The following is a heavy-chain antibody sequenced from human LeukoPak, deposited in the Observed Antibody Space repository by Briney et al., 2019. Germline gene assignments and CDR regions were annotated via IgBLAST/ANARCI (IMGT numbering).Heavy chain of an antibody. D-gene: IGHD4-11*01. V-gene: IGHV3-21*01. J-gene: IGHJ3*02. CDR2: ISSSSSYI. CDR3: ARGYSNYGYAFEI. Sequence: PGGSLRLSCAASGFTFSTYWMTRVRQAPGKGLEWVSSISSSSSYIYYADSVKGRFTISRDNAKNSLYLQMNSLRAEDTAVYYCARGYSNYGYAFEIWGQGTMVTVSS. CDR1: GFTFSTYW.